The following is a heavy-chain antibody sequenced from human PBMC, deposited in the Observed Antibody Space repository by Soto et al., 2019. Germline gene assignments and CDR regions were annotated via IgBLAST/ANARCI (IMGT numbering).Heavy chain of an antibody. CDR2: ISYDGSYQ. V-gene: IGHV3-30-3*01. CDR1: GFTFSTYA. CDR3: AREGAPYTGGWYCAY. J-gene: IGHJ4*02. Sequence: QVQLVESGGGVVQPGRSLRLSCAASGFTFSTYAMHWVRQAPGKGLEWLAVISYDGSYQFYADSVTGRFTISRDNSKNTLFLQMNGLRPKATAVYYWAREGAPYTGGWYCAYWGQGTLVPVTS. D-gene: IGHD6-19*01.